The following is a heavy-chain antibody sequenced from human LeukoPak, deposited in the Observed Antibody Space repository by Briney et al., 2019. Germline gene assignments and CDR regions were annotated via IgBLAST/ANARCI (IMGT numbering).Heavy chain of an antibody. CDR2: INHSGST. CDR1: GGPFSGYY. J-gene: IGHJ6*02. CDR3: AGDYYDSSKSYYYGMDV. D-gene: IGHD3-22*01. Sequence: SETLSLTCAVYGGPFSGYYWSWIRQPPGKGLEWIGEINHSGSTNYNPSLKSRVTISVDTSKNQFSLKLSSVTAADTAVYYCAGDYYDSSKSYYYGMDVWGQGTTVTVSS. V-gene: IGHV4-34*01.